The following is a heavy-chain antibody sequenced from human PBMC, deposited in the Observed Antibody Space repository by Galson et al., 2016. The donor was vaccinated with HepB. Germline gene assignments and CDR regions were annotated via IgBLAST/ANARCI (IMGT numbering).Heavy chain of an antibody. CDR2: TKNKYDGGTT. D-gene: IGHD3-16*01. CDR3: ATDIPLTLGGALVS. CDR1: GFTLSQVW. V-gene: IGHV3-15*01. J-gene: IGHJ4*02. Sequence: SLRLSCAASGFTLSQVWMTWVRQAPGKRLEWVGHTKNKYDGGTTDSAAPVQGRFTISRDDPKNTLYLQMDSLKTEDTAVYYCATDIPLTLGGALVSWGQGILVTVSS.